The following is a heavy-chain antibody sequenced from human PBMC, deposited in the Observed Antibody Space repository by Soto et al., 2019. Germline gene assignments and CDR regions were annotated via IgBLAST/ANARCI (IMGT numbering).Heavy chain of an antibody. CDR2: IWYDGSNK. CDR1: GLNFVSYG. D-gene: IGHD7-27*01. V-gene: IGHV3-33*01. J-gene: IGHJ3*02. Sequence: PGGSHRHSSTASGLNFVSYGRHWVRQATGKGLEWVAVIWYDGSNKYYADSVKGRFTISRDNSKNTLYLQMNSLRAEDTAVYYCARDLFRVEMASPGVPNYAFDIWGQGTMVTVSS. CDR3: ARDLFRVEMASPGVPNYAFDI.